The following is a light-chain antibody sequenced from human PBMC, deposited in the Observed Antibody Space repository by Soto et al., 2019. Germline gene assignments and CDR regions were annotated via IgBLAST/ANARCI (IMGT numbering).Light chain of an antibody. CDR2: DVT. CDR3: GSYTSTNWV. V-gene: IGLV2-11*01. Sequence: QSVLTQPRSVSGSPGQSVTISCTGTSSDVGGYNYVSWYQQHPGKAPKLMIYDVTERPSGVPDRFSGSKSGNTASLTISGLQAEDEADYYCGSYTSTNWVFGGGTKLTVL. CDR1: SSDVGGYNY. J-gene: IGLJ3*02.